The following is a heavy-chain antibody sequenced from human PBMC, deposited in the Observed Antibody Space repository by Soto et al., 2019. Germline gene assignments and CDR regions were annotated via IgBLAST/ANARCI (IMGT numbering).Heavy chain of an antibody. Sequence: QAQLVQSGTEAKRPGASVRVSCKASGYTFTMYSISWVRQAPGQGLEWLGWIRAYTGDTKYAQKFQGRVTVTTDTFTTTAYMELRSLRHDDTAVYYCARGIAASCAWHYGMDVWGQGTTVTVSS. V-gene: IGHV1-18*01. J-gene: IGHJ6*02. CDR3: ARGIAASCAWHYGMDV. D-gene: IGHD6-13*01. CDR1: GYTFTMYS. CDR2: IRAYTGDT.